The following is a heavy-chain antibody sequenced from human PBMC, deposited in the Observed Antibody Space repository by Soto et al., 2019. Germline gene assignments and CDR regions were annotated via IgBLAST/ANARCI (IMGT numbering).Heavy chain of an antibody. Sequence: QVQLVQSGAEVKKPGASVKVSCKASGYTFTSYDINWVRQATGQGLEWMGWMNPNSGNTGYAQKFQGRVTMPRNTSIRTAYMELSSLRSEDTAVYYCAPPRKGYSRVYYYYGMDVWGQGNTVTVSS. CDR2: MNPNSGNT. D-gene: IGHD6-25*01. J-gene: IGHJ6*02. CDR3: APPRKGYSRVYYYYGMDV. V-gene: IGHV1-8*01. CDR1: GYTFTSYD.